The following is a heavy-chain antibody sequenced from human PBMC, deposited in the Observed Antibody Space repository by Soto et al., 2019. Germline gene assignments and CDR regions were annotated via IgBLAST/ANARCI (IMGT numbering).Heavy chain of an antibody. CDR1: GFTFENYG. CDR3: VREPLGRCMRNGILEPCFYLGADV. CDR2: TDWNGDGK. Sequence: EGLLVESGGSVIRPGGSLRLSCVASGFTFENYGMSWVRRAPGKGLEWVSGTDWNGDGKAYADSVKGRFTISRDNAKNSLYLQMRGLRAEDTALYYCVREPLGRCMRNGILEPCFYLGADVWGQGTTVTVSS. J-gene: IGHJ6*02. V-gene: IGHV3-20*04. D-gene: IGHD2-8*01.